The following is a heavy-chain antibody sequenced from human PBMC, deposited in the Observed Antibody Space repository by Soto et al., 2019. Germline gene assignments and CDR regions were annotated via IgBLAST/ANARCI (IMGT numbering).Heavy chain of an antibody. Sequence: GGSLRLCCVASGFIFSKSWMNWVRQAPGKGLEWVANIKEDGRETNYVDSVKGRFIISRDNARTSLYLQVNTLRAEDTAFYYCARGGRTDTTYQYFDSWGQGTLVTVSS. CDR2: IKEDGRET. D-gene: IGHD2-2*01. CDR3: ARGGRTDTTYQYFDS. V-gene: IGHV3-7*01. J-gene: IGHJ4*02. CDR1: GFIFSKSW.